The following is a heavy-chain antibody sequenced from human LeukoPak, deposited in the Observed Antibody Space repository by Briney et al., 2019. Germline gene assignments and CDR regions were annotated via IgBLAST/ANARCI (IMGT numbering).Heavy chain of an antibody. V-gene: IGHV4-59*01. J-gene: IGHJ4*02. D-gene: IGHD5-12*01. CDR3: ASMSAYDYFFNY. CDR2: FYHRGST. CDR1: GGSISSYY. Sequence: SETLSLTCTVSGGSISSYYWSWIRQPPGKGLEWIGYFYHRGSTNYNPSLKSRVSISVDTSKNQLSLKLSSVTAADTAVYYCASMSAYDYFFNYWGQGTLVTVSS.